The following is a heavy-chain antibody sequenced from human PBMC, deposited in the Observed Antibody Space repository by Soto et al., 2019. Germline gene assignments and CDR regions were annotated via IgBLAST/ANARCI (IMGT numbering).Heavy chain of an antibody. CDR1: GGSISSGGYY. CDR3: ARDVGDFWSGSRSGVIDY. D-gene: IGHD3-3*01. CDR2: IYYSGST. V-gene: IGHV4-31*03. J-gene: IGHJ4*02. Sequence: QVQLQESGPGLVKPSQTLSLTCTVSGGSISSGGYYWSWIRQHPGKGLEWIGYIYYSGSTYYNPSLKSRVTISVDTSKNQFSLKLSSVTAADTAVYYCARDVGDFWSGSRSGVIDYWGQGTLVTVSS.